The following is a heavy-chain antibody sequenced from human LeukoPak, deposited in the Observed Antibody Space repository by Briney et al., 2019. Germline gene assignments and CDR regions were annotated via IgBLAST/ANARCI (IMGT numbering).Heavy chain of an antibody. CDR1: GGSISRYY. Sequence: PSETLSLTCTVSGGSISRYYWSWIRQPPGKGLEWIGYIYYSVSTNYNTSLKSRVTISVATSKTQFSLKLSSVTAADTAVYYCARQWELRVWYFDLWGRGTLVTVSS. CDR2: IYYSVST. J-gene: IGHJ2*01. CDR3: ARQWELRVWYFDL. V-gene: IGHV4-59*08. D-gene: IGHD1-26*01.